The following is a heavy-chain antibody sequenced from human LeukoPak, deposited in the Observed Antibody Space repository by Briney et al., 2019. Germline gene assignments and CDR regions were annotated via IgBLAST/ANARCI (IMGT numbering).Heavy chain of an antibody. D-gene: IGHD6-13*01. CDR3: VAASAFSSSWRS. Sequence: GGSLRLSCLASGPSFSSYNMYWVRQAPGKGPEWVAYITASDTTKYYADSVKGRFAISRDNVKKSLFLQMNSLRAEDTAVYYCVAASAFSSSWRSWGQGTVVTVSS. CDR1: GPSFSSYN. J-gene: IGHJ5*02. V-gene: IGHV3-48*01. CDR2: ITASDTTK.